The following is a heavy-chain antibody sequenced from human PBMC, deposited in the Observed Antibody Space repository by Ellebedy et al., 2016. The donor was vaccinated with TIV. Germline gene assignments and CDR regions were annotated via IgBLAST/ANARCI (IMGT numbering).Heavy chain of an antibody. J-gene: IGHJ5*01. V-gene: IGHV3-7*03. D-gene: IGHD4-11*01. CDR2: INEDGSDR. CDR1: GFTFSSHW. Sequence: PGGSLRLSCAASGFTFSSHWMNWVRQAPGKGLEWVANINEDGSDRYYVDSVKGRFTISRDNAKSSLYLQMNSLRAEDTAVYYCVRKSYRNYTWGKTGFDSWGQGTLVTASS. CDR3: VRKSYRNYTWGKTGFDS.